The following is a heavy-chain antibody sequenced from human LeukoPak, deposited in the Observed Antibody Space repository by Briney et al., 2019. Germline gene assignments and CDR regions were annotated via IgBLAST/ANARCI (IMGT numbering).Heavy chain of an antibody. V-gene: IGHV3-11*03. Sequence: PGGSLRLSCAASGFTFSDYYMSWMRQAPGKGLEWVSYISGSSSYTNYADSVKGRFTISRDNAKNSLYLQLNSLRAEDTAVYYCARSTLAPDAFDIWGQGTMVTVSS. CDR1: GFTFSDYY. CDR2: ISGSSSYT. CDR3: ARSTLAPDAFDI. J-gene: IGHJ3*02. D-gene: IGHD1-1*01.